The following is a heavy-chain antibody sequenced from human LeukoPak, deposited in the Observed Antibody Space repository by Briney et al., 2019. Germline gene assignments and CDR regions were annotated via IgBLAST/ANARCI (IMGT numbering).Heavy chain of an antibody. CDR3: ARENSGSYYQFDC. CDR1: GFTFSDYY. CDR2: ISSSGSTI. V-gene: IGHV3-11*04. D-gene: IGHD1-26*01. J-gene: IGHJ4*02. Sequence: GGSLRRSCAASGFTFSDYYMSWIRQAPGKGLEWVSYISSSGSTIYYADSVKGRFTISRDNAKNSLYLQMNSLRPEDTAVYYCARENSGSYYQFDCWGQGTLVTVSS.